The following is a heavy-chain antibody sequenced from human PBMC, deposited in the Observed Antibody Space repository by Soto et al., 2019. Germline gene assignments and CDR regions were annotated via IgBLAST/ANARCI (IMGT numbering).Heavy chain of an antibody. CDR3: ARRGTTVTTQDYYYYYMDV. CDR1: GYTFTSYD. J-gene: IGHJ6*03. CDR2: MNPNSGNT. Sequence: ASAKVSCKASGYTFTSYDINWVRQATGQGLEWMGWMNPNSGNTGYAQKFQGRVTMTRNTSISTAYMKLSSLRSEDTAVYYCARRGTTVTTQDYYYYYMDVWGKGTTVTVSS. V-gene: IGHV1-8*01. D-gene: IGHD4-4*01.